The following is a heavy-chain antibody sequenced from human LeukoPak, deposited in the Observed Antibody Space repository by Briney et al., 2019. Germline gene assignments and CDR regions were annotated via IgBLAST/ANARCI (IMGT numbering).Heavy chain of an antibody. D-gene: IGHD3-22*01. CDR1: GFSFHDYA. Sequence: GGSLTLSCAASGFSFHDYAMHWVRQAPGKGLEWVAGISWNSGGIAYADSVMGRFTISRDNAKNSLYLQMNSLRAEDTALYYCANGDDSSGYYYSWTYWGQGTLVTVSS. CDR3: ANGDDSSGYYYSWTY. J-gene: IGHJ4*02. V-gene: IGHV3-9*01. CDR2: ISWNSGGI.